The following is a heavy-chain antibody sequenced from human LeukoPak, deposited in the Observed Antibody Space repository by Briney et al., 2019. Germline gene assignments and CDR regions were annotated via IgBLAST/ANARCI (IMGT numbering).Heavy chain of an antibody. D-gene: IGHD3-22*01. V-gene: IGHV3-30*02. CDR3: ASGSYYYDSSGLDY. Sequence: PGGSLRLSCAASGFTFSSYGMHWVRQAPGKGLEWVAFIRYDGSNKYYADSVKGRFTISRDNSKNTLYLQMNSLRAEDTAVYYCASGSYYYDSSGLDYWGQGTLVTVSS. CDR2: IRYDGSNK. J-gene: IGHJ4*02. CDR1: GFTFSSYG.